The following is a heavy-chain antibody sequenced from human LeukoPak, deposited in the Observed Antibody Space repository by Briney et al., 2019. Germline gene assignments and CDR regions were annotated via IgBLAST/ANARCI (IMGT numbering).Heavy chain of an antibody. J-gene: IGHJ4*02. V-gene: IGHV3-30*18. CDR3: AKVFSPEHPSSFDY. CDR1: GFTFSSYG. Sequence: GGSLRLSCAASGFTFSSYGMHWVRQAPGKGLEWVAVISYDGSNKYYADSVKGRFTISRDNSKNTLYLQMNSLRAEDTAVYYCAKVFSPEHPSSFDYWGQGTLVTVSS. D-gene: IGHD3-9*01. CDR2: ISYDGSNK.